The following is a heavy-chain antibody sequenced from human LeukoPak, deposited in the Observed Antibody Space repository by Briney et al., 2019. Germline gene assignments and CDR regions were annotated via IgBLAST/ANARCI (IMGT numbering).Heavy chain of an antibody. CDR3: ARAPFGVYSGSYWGY. CDR2: ISSSSSTI. V-gene: IGHV3-48*04. D-gene: IGHD1-26*01. J-gene: IGHJ4*02. CDR1: GFTLSSHS. Sequence: GGSLRLSCAASGFTLSSHSMNWVRQAPGKGLEWVSYISSSSSTIYYADSVKGRFTISRDNAKNSLYLQMNSLRAEDTAVYYCARAPFGVYSGSYWGYWGQGTLVTVSS.